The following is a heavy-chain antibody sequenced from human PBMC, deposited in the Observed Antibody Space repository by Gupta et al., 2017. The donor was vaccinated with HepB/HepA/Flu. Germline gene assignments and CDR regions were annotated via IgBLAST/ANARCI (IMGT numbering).Heavy chain of an antibody. V-gene: IGHV3-21*01. Sequence: EVQLVESGGGLVKPGGSLRLSCAASGFTFSSYSMNWVRQAPGKGLEWVSSISSSSSYIYYADSVKGRFTISRDNAKNSLYLQMNSLRAEDTAVYYCARDVSGSYLDYWGQGTLVTVSS. CDR2: ISSSSSYI. D-gene: IGHD1-26*01. CDR1: GFTFSSYS. CDR3: ARDVSGSYLDY. J-gene: IGHJ4*02.